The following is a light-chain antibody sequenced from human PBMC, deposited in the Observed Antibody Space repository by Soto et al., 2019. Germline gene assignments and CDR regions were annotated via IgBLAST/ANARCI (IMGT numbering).Light chain of an antibody. J-gene: IGLJ2*01. Sequence: QSVLTQPPSASGTPGQRVTISCSGSSPNIGSNTVNWYQQLPGTAPKLLIYSNNQRPSGVPDRFSGSKSGTSASLAISGLQSEDEADYYCAAWDDSRNGVVFGGGTKLTVL. CDR1: SPNIGSNT. CDR2: SNN. CDR3: AAWDDSRNGVV. V-gene: IGLV1-44*01.